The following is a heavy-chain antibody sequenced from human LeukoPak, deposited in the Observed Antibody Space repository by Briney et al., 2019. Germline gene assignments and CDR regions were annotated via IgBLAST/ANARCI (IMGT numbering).Heavy chain of an antibody. D-gene: IGHD1-1*01. Sequence: GASVKVSCKASGYTFNSYGISWVRQAPGQGLEWMGWINPNSGGTNYAQKFQGRVTMARDTSISTAYMELSRLRSDDTAVYYCARDKQLDWAHYYYSYMDVWGKGTTVTVSS. CDR3: ARDKQLDWAHYYYSYMDV. CDR2: INPNSGGT. CDR1: GYTFNSYG. V-gene: IGHV1-2*02. J-gene: IGHJ6*03.